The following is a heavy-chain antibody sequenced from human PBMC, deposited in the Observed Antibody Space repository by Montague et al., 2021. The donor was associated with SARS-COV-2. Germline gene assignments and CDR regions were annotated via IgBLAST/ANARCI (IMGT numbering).Heavy chain of an antibody. CDR2: IDYSGST. Sequence: SETLSLTCTVAGGSISSYYWSWIRQPPGKGLEWIGYIDYSGSTNYNPSLKSRVTISVDTSKNQFSLNLSSVTAADTAVYYCARNVVVHYWYGMDVWGQGTTVTVSS. D-gene: IGHD2-15*01. V-gene: IGHV4-59*01. J-gene: IGHJ6*02. CDR3: ARNVVVHYWYGMDV. CDR1: GGSISSYY.